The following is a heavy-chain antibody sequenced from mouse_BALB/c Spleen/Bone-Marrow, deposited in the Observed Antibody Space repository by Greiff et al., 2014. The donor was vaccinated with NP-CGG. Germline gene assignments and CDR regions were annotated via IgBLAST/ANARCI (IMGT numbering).Heavy chain of an antibody. CDR3: ARGYGYDVYWYFDV. D-gene: IGHD2-2*01. CDR1: GYTFTSYD. CDR2: IYPGDGST. V-gene: IGHV1S33*01. J-gene: IGHJ1*01. Sequence: LVESGPELVKPGALVKISRKASGYTFTSYDINWAKQRPGQGLEWIGWIYPGDGSTKYNEKFKGKATLTADKSSSTAYMQLSSLTSENSAVYFCARGYGYDVYWYFDVWGAGTTVTVSS.